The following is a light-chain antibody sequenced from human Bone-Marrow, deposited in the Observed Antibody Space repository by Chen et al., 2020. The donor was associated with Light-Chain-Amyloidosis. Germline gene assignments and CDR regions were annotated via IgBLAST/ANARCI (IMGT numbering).Light chain of an antibody. CDR2: EVS. V-gene: IGLV2-18*02. CDR3: SAFTSSNTWV. J-gene: IGLJ3*02. CDR1: SSDVGSYNR. Sequence: QSALTQPPSVSGSPGQSVTISCTVTSSDVGSYNRVSWYQQPPGTAPKLKIDEVSNRPSGVPVRVSGSKSGNTASLTISGLQAEDESDYYCSAFTSSNTWVFGGGTKLTVL.